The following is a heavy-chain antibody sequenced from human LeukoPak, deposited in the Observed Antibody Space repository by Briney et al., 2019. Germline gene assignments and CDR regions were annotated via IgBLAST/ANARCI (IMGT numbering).Heavy chain of an antibody. D-gene: IGHD1-26*01. CDR1: GFTVSSNY. CDR3: ARDPKQLIVGAATGGD. CDR2: ISTDGSST. V-gene: IGHV3-74*01. Sequence: GGSLRLSCAASGFTVSSNYMSWVRQAPGKGLVWVSRISTDGSSTSYADSVKGRFTISRDNAKNTLYLQMNSLTAEDTAVYYCARDPKQLIVGAATGGDWGQGTLVTVSS. J-gene: IGHJ4*02.